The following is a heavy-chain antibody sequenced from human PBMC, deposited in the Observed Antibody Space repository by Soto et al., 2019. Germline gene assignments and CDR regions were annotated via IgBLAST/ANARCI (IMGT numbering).Heavy chain of an antibody. J-gene: IGHJ4*02. CDR2: IYYTGST. Sequence: SETLSLTCTVSGGYISSYYWCWMRQPPGKGLECIGYIYYTGSTNYNPSLKSRVTISVDTSKNQFSLKLTSVTAADTAVYYCAGYYCTSTTRYYLDYWGQGTLVTVYS. CDR1: GGYISSYY. D-gene: IGHD2-2*01. V-gene: IGHV4-59*01. CDR3: AGYYCTSTTRYYLDY.